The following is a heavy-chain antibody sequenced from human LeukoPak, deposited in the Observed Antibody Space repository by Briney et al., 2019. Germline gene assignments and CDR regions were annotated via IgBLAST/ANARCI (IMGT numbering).Heavy chain of an antibody. CDR3: ARRSRENAFDI. V-gene: IGHV3-48*03. CDR1: GFTFSSYE. Sequence: GGSLRLSCAASGFTFSSYEMNWVRQAPGKGLEWVSYISSSGSTIYYADSVKGRFTISRDNAKNSLYLQMNSLRAEDTAVYYCARRSRENAFDIWGQGTMVTVSS. D-gene: IGHD2-15*01. CDR2: ISSSGSTI. J-gene: IGHJ3*02.